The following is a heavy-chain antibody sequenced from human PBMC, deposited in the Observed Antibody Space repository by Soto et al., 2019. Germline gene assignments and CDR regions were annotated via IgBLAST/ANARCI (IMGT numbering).Heavy chain of an antibody. J-gene: IGHJ4*02. CDR2: INPNSGGS. CDR3: ARDRGSGTYFVY. CDR1: GYTFTGYN. V-gene: IGHV1-2*02. D-gene: IGHD3-10*01. Sequence: ASVKVSCKASGYTFTGYNINWVRQAPGQGPEWMGWINPNSGGSRYAQKFQGRVTVTRDTSISTAYMDLSSLRSDDTAVYYCARDRGSGTYFVYWGQGTLVTVSS.